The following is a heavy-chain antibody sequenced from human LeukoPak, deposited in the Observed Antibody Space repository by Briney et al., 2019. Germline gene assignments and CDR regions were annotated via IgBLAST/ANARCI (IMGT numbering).Heavy chain of an antibody. D-gene: IGHD2-21*02. CDR3: ARDCGGDCYGSSGFDP. J-gene: IGHJ5*02. CDR2: INPNSGGT. Sequence: ASVKVSCKASGYTFTGYYMHWVRQAPGQGLEWMGWINPNSGGTNYAQKFQGRVTMTRDTSISTAHMELSRLRSDDTAVYYCARDCGGDCYGSSGFDPWGQGTLVTVSS. V-gene: IGHV1-2*02. CDR1: GYTFTGYY.